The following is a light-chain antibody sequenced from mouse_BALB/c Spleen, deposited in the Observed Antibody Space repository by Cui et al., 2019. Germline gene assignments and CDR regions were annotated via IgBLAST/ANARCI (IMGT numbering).Light chain of an antibody. CDR2: HGT. CDR3: VQYAQFPFT. CDR1: QGISSN. V-gene: IGKV14-100*01. J-gene: IGKJ4*01. Sequence: DILMTQSPSSMSVPLGDTVSITCHASQGISSNIGWLQQKPGKSFKGLIYHGTNLEDGVPSRFSGSGSGADYSLTISSLESEDFADYYCVQYAQFPFTFGSGTKLEIK.